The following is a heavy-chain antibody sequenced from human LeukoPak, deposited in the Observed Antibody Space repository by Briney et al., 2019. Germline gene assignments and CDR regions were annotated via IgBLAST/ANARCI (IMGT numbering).Heavy chain of an antibody. Sequence: PGGSLRLSCAASGFTFSAYAMSWVRQAPGKGLEWVSSISATGSITDYADSVKGRFTISRDNSKNTLCLQMNSLRAEDTAVYYCARDSGSSGWGFSSDIWGQGTLVTVSS. J-gene: IGHJ3*02. CDR1: GFTFSAYA. D-gene: IGHD6-19*01. CDR3: ARDSGSSGWGFSSDI. CDR2: ISATGSIT. V-gene: IGHV3-23*01.